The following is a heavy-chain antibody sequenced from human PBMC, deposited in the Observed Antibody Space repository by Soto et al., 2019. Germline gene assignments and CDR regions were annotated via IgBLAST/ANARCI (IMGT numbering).Heavy chain of an antibody. D-gene: IGHD3-16*01. Sequence: EVQLLESGGGLVQPGGSLRFSCTASGFTFSDHAMTWVRQAPGKGLEWLSGISGGGSGAYYADSVKGRFTVSRANSNNTLFLQMDSLRVEDTAVYYCAIDLWGYTHWGQGTLVTVSS. CDR3: AIDLWGYTH. J-gene: IGHJ4*02. CDR1: GFTFSDHA. V-gene: IGHV3-23*01. CDR2: ISGGGSGA.